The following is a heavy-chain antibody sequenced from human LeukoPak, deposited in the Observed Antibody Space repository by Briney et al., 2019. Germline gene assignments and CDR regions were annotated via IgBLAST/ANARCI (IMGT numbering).Heavy chain of an antibody. CDR3: AKDWISNDAFDI. CDR2: ISYDGSNK. CDR1: GFTFSSYA. V-gene: IGHV3-30*04. Sequence: GGSLRLSCAASGFTFSSYAMHWVRQAPGKGLEWVAVISYDGSNKYYADSVKGRFTISRDNSKNTLYLQMNSLRAEDTAVYYCAKDWISNDAFDIWGQGTMVTVSS. D-gene: IGHD4-11*01. J-gene: IGHJ3*02.